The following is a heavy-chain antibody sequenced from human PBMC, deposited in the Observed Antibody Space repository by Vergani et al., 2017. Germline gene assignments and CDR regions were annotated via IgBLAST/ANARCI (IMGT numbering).Heavy chain of an antibody. Sequence: QVQLQQWGAGLLKPSETLSLTCAVYGGSFSGYYWSWIRQPPGKGLEWIGEINHSGSTNYNPCLKSRVTISVDTSKNQFSLKLRSVTAADTAVYYCAGGVVLRFVEWLPVCGMDVWGQGTTVTVSS. CDR3: AGGVVLRFVEWLPVCGMDV. CDR1: GGSFSGYY. V-gene: IGHV4-34*01. D-gene: IGHD3-3*01. CDR2: INHSGST. J-gene: IGHJ6*02.